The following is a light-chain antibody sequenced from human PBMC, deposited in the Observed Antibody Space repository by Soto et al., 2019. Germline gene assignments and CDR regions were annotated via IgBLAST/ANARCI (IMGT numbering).Light chain of an antibody. CDR1: QSVSSY. V-gene: IGKV3D-15*01. Sequence: EIVLTPSPATLSLSPGERATLSCRASQSVSSYLAWYQQTPGQAPRLLIYGASTRATGIPARFSGSGSGTEFTLTISNLQSEDFAVYFCQQYHNWPPITFGQGTRLEIK. CDR3: QQYHNWPPIT. CDR2: GAS. J-gene: IGKJ5*01.